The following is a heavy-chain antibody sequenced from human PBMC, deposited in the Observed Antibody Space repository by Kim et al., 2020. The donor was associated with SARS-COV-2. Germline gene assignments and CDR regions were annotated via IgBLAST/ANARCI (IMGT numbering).Heavy chain of an antibody. CDR3: ARIPLTMVRGVIFSHDYYGMDV. V-gene: IGHV4-59*01. CDR1: GGSISSYY. J-gene: IGHJ6*02. CDR2: IYYSGST. D-gene: IGHD3-10*01. Sequence: SETLSLTCTVSGGSISSYYWSWIRQPPGKGLEWIGYIYYSGSTNYNPSLKSRVTISVDTSKNQFSLKLSSVTAADTAVYYCARIPLTMVRGVIFSHDYYGMDVWGQGTTVTVSS.